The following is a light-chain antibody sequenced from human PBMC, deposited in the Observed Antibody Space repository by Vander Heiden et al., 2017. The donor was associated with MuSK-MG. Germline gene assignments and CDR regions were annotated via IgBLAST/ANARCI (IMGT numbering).Light chain of an antibody. CDR3: QQWDSTRNT. CDR1: QSISSY. CDR2: AAS. V-gene: IGKV1-39*01. J-gene: IGKJ4*01. Sequence: DIQMTQSPSSLSASVGDRVTITCRASQSISSYLNWYQQKPGKAPKLLIYAASSLQSGVPSRFSGSGSGTDFTLTMSMLQPEDLATYYSQQWDSTRNTFGGGTKVEIK.